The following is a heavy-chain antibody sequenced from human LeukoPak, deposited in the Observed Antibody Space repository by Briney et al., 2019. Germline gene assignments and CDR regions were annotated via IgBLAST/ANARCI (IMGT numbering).Heavy chain of an antibody. CDR3: ARDVGSGWYHSDN. V-gene: IGHV3-48*03. CDR1: GFTFSNHE. D-gene: IGHD3-3*01. CDR2: ISSSGSSI. J-gene: IGHJ4*02. Sequence: GGSLRLACVASGFTFSNHEMNWVRQAPGKGLVWVSYISSSGSSIYYADSVKGRFTISRDNAENTLYLQMNSLRVEDTAVYDCARDVGSGWYHSDNWGQGTLVTVSS.